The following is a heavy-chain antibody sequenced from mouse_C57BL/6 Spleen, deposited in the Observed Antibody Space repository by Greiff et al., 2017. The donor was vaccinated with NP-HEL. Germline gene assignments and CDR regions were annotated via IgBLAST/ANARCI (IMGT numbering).Heavy chain of an antibody. Sequence: VQLQQSGPELVKPGASVKMSCKASGYTFTDYNMHWVKQSHGKSLEWIGYINPNNGGTSYIQKFKGKATLTVNKSSSTACMELRSLTSEDSAVYYCASAEATAQATGDYWGQGTTLTVSS. CDR3: ASAEATAQATGDY. CDR1: GYTFTDYN. CDR2: INPNNGGT. D-gene: IGHD3-2*02. V-gene: IGHV1-22*01. J-gene: IGHJ2*01.